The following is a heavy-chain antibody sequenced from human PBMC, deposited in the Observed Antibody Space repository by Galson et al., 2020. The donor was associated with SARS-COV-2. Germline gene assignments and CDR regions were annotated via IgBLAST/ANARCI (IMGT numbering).Heavy chain of an antibody. V-gene: IGHV1-2*02. CDR1: GYTFTGYY. J-gene: IGHJ3*02. CDR2: INPNSGGT. CDR3: AREVSAYSGIYPDAFDI. Sequence: ASVKVSCKASGYTFTGYYMHWVRQAPGQGLEWMGWINPNSGGTNYAQKFQGRVTMTRDTSISTAYMELSRLRSDDTAVYYCAREVSAYSGIYPDAFDIWGQGTMVTVSS. D-gene: IGHD1-26*01.